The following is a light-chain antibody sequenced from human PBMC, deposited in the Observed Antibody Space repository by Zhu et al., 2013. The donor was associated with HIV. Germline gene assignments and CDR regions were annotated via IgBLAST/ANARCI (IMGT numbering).Light chain of an antibody. CDR3: QQRSNWPT. CDR1: QSVGSY. CDR2: DAS. J-gene: IGKJ4*01. V-gene: IGKV3-11*01. Sequence: EIVLTQSPATLSLSPGERATLSCRASQSVGSYLVWYQQKPGQSPRLLIYDASNRATGIPARFSGSGSGTDFTLTISSLEPEDFAVYYCQQRSNWPTFGGGTKVEI.